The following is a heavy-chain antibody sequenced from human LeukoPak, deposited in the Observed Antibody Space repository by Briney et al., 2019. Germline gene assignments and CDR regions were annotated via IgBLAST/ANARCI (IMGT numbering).Heavy chain of an antibody. CDR3: ARTYSSSGDFDY. Sequence: GASVTVSCTASGYTFTSYYMHWVRQAPGQGLEWMGIINPSGGSTSYAQKFQGRVTMTRDTSTSTVYMELSSLRSEDTAVYYCARTYSSSGDFDYWGQGTLVTVSS. V-gene: IGHV1-46*01. CDR2: INPSGGST. D-gene: IGHD6-13*01. J-gene: IGHJ4*02. CDR1: GYTFTSYY.